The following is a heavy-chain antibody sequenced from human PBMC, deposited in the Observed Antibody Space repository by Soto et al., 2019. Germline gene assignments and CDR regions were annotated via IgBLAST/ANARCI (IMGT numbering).Heavy chain of an antibody. V-gene: IGHV4-31*03. CDR3: ASTVATPHYYYYGMDV. J-gene: IGHJ6*02. D-gene: IGHD5-12*01. CDR2: IYYSGST. Sequence: SETLSLTCTVSGGSISCGGYYWSWIRQHPGKGLVWLGYIYYSGSTYYNPSLKRRVTISVDTSKNQFSLKLSSVTAADTAVCYCASTVATPHYYYYGMDVWGQGTTVTVSS. CDR1: GGSISCGGYY.